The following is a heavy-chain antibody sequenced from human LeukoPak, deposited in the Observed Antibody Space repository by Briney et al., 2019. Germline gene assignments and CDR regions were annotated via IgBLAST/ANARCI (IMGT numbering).Heavy chain of an antibody. CDR2: IYHSGST. D-gene: IGHD5-18*01. CDR3: ARVGDTAMVLDAFDI. J-gene: IGHJ3*02. CDR1: GYSISSGYY. V-gene: IGHV4-38-2*01. Sequence: PSETLSLTCAVSGYSISSGYYWGWIRQPPGKGLEWIGSIYHSGSTYYNPSLKSRVTISVDASKNQFSLKLSSVTAADTAVYYCARVGDTAMVLDAFDIWGQGTMVTVSS.